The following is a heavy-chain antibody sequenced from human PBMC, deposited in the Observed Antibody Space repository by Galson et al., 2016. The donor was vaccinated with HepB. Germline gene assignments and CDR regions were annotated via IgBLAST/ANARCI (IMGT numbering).Heavy chain of an antibody. CDR1: GFTFSSYG. CDR3: AKDGITAALQH. Sequence: SLRLSCAASGFTFSSYGMPWVRQAPGKGLERVAFISYDGNDKYYTDSVKGRFTISRDNSKNTLYLQMNSLRAGDTAVYYGAKDGITAALQHWCHGTLVTVSS. J-gene: IGHJ1*01. CDR2: ISYDGNDK. V-gene: IGHV3-30*18. D-gene: IGHD6-13*01.